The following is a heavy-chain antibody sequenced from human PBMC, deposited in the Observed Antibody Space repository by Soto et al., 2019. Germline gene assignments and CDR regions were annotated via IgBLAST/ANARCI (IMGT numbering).Heavy chain of an antibody. CDR1: GYSFSTCG. D-gene: IGHD3-16*02. J-gene: IGHJ3*02. Sequence: QVQLVQSGAELKRPGASVKVSCKASGYSFSTCGITWVRQAPGQGLEWMGWISGHDDKTKLAENFQGRVTMTTDTSMRAAYMEMGSLKSDDPAGYYWAGVGGGGISFSPHVWFPSDGIDIWGQGTMVTVSS. CDR2: ISGHDDKT. CDR3: AGVGGGGISFSPHVWFPSDGIDI. V-gene: IGHV1-18*01.